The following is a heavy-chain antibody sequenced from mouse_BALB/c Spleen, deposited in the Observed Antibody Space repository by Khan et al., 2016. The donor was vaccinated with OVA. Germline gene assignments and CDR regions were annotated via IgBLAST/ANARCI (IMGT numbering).Heavy chain of an antibody. CDR3: ARNYRSDMDY. V-gene: IGHV1-20*02. D-gene: IGHD1-1*01. CDR2: ITPHIGEN. Sequence: EVQLQESGPELVKPGASVKISCKASGYSFTGYFMNWVMQSHGKSLEWIGRITPHIGENFYNQKFKGKATLTVDESSSTAQIEIRSLESEDSASYYCARNYRSDMDYWCQGTTLTVSS. J-gene: IGHJ2*01. CDR1: GYSFTGYF.